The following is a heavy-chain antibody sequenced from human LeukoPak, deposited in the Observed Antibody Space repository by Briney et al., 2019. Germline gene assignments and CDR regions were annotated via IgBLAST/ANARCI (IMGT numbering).Heavy chain of an antibody. J-gene: IGHJ4*02. D-gene: IGHD1-1*01. Sequence: KPGASVKVSCKASGYTFTSYGISWVRQAPGQGLEWMGWISAYNGNTNYAQKLQGRVTMTTDTSTSTAYMELSSLRSEDTAVYYCATDRAGRVNFDYWGQGTLVTVSS. CDR1: GYTFTSYG. V-gene: IGHV1-18*01. CDR2: ISAYNGNT. CDR3: ATDRAGRVNFDY.